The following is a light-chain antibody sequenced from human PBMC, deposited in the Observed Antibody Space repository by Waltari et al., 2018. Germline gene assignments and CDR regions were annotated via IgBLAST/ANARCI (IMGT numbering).Light chain of an antibody. J-gene: IGKJ3*01. CDR1: QSVSNN. CDR2: VAS. Sequence: EIVMTQSPATLSVSPGARATLSCGASQSVSNNLAWYQQEPGQAPRLLIYVASTRATGIPVRFSGSGSGTEFTLTISSLQSEDFVVYYCQQYNNWPFTFGPGTKVDIK. CDR3: QQYNNWPFT. V-gene: IGKV3-15*01.